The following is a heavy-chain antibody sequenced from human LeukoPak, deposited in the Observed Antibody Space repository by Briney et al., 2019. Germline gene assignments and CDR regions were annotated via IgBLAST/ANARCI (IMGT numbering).Heavy chain of an antibody. CDR1: GGSFSGYY. V-gene: IGHV4-34*01. D-gene: IGHD3-10*01. CDR2: INHSGST. J-gene: IGHJ4*02. Sequence: PSETLSLTCAVYGGSFSGYYWSWIRQPPGKGLEWIGEINHSGSTNYNPSLKSRVTISVDTSKNQFSLKLSSVTAADTAVYYCARGRHYYGSGSYYLLDYWGQGTLVTVSS. CDR3: ARGRHYYGSGSYYLLDY.